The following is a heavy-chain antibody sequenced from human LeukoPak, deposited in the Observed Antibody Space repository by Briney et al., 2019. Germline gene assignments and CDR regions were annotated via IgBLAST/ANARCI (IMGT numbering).Heavy chain of an antibody. V-gene: IGHV3-15*01. J-gene: IGHJ4*02. CDR1: GFTFSNAW. CDR2: IKSKTDDGTT. D-gene: IGHD2-15*01. CDR3: ARGACSDAGCYNTLLDY. Sequence: GGSLRLSCAASGFTFSNAWMTWVRQAPGTGLEWVGRIKSKTDDGTTDYAAPVKGRFTISRDDSKTTLYLQMNSLKTEDTAVYYCARGACSDAGCYNTLLDYWGQGTLVIVSS.